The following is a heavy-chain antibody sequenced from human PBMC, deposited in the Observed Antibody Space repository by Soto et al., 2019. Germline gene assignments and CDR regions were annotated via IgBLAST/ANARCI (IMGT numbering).Heavy chain of an antibody. D-gene: IGHD5-12*01. J-gene: IGHJ4*02. CDR3: AGLRGYEFDY. Sequence: PXGSLGLTCAASGFTFSSYRKHWVRQAPGKGLVWVSRINSDGSYTSYADSVKGRFTISRDNAKNKLYLQMNSLRAEDTAVYYCAGLRGYEFDYWGQGTLVTVS. CDR1: GFTFSSYR. CDR2: INSDGSYT. V-gene: IGHV3-74*01.